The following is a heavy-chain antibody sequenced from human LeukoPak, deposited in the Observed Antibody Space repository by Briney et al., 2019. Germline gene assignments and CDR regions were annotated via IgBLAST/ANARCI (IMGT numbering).Heavy chain of an antibody. CDR2: IYTSGST. Sequence: PSQTMSLTCTVSGGSISSGSYYWSWIRQPAGKGLEWIGRIYTSGSTNYNPSLKSRVTISVGTSKDQFSLKLSSVTAADTAVYYYARFPYWGQGTLVTVSS. V-gene: IGHV4-61*02. CDR1: GGSISSGSYY. J-gene: IGHJ4*02. CDR3: ARFPY.